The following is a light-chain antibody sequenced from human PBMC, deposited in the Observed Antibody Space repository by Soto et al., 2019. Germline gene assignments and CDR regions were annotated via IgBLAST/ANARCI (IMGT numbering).Light chain of an antibody. CDR3: SSYTNRGTLDI. CDR2: DVS. CDR1: SSDVGGYNY. J-gene: IGLJ1*01. Sequence: QSALTQPASVSGSPGQSITISYTGTSSDVGGYNYVSWYQQHPGKAPKIMIYDVSDRPSGVSNRFSGSKSGNTASLTISGLQAEDEADYYCSSYTNRGTLDIFGTWTKLTVL. V-gene: IGLV2-14*01.